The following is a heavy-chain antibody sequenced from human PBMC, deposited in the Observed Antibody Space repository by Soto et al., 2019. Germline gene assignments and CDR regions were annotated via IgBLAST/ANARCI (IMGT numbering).Heavy chain of an antibody. CDR2: ISGSGGST. CDR1: GFTVSSNY. J-gene: IGHJ6*02. Sequence: PGGSLRLSCAASGFTVSSNYMSWVRQAPGKGLEWVSAISGSGGSTYYADSVKGRFTISRDNSKNTLYLQMNSLRAEDTAVYCCAKDQGFRDSGMDVWGQGTTVTVSS. V-gene: IGHV3-23*01. CDR3: AKDQGFRDSGMDV.